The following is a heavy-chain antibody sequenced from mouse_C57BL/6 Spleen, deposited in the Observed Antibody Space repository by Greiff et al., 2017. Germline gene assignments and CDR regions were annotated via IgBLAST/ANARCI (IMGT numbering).Heavy chain of an antibody. D-gene: IGHD2-5*01. CDR3: TRWGLFYSNPYAMDY. Sequence: QVQLKESGAELVRPGASVTLSCKASGYTFTDYEMHWVKQTPVHGLEGIGAIGTETGGTAYNQKLKGKAMLTADKSSSTAYIELRSLTSEDSAVYYCTRWGLFYSNPYAMDYWGQGTSVTVSS. V-gene: IGHV1-15*01. CDR1: GYTFTDYE. J-gene: IGHJ4*01. CDR2: IGTETGGT.